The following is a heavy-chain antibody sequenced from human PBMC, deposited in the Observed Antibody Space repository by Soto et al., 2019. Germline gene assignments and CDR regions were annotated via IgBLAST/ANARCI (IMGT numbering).Heavy chain of an antibody. CDR3: ARIWAPKYARYYYYGMDV. J-gene: IGHJ6*02. CDR2: IYPGDSDT. V-gene: IGHV5-51*01. Sequence: PGESLKISCKGSGYSFTNYWIAWVRQMPGKGLEWMGIIYPGDSDTTYSPSFQGQVTISADKSISTAYLQWSSLKASDTAMYYCARIWAPKYARYYYYGMDVWGQGTTVTVSS. D-gene: IGHD7-27*01. CDR1: GYSFTNYW.